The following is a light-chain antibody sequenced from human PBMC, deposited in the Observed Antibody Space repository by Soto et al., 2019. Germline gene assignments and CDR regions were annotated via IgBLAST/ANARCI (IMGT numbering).Light chain of an antibody. J-gene: IGKJ3*01. V-gene: IGKV3-11*01. CDR3: QLRDNWALT. Sequence: EIVLTQSPATLSLSPGERATLSCRASQSVSDFLAWYQQKPGQAPRLLIYDTSNRATGIPARFSGSGSGTDFTLTISSLEPEDFAVYYCQLRDNWALTFGPGTKVDIK. CDR1: QSVSDF. CDR2: DTS.